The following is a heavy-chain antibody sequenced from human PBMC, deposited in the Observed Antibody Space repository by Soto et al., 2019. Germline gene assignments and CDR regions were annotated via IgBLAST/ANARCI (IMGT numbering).Heavy chain of an antibody. CDR2: ISSSSSYI. D-gene: IGHD3-3*01. J-gene: IGHJ4*02. V-gene: IGHV3-21*01. Sequence: ARGSLRLSCGGSGFTFSSYSMNWVRQAPGKGLEWVSSISSSSSYIYYADSVKGRFTISRDNAKNSLYLQMNSLRAEDTAVYYCARSEWLTPLYYFDYWGQGTLVTVSS. CDR1: GFTFSSYS. CDR3: ARSEWLTPLYYFDY.